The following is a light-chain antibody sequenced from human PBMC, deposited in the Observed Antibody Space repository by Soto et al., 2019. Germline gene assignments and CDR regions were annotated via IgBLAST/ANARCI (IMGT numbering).Light chain of an antibody. CDR3: QHYNNWPQT. Sequence: ELVMTQSPATLSVSPGERATLSCRASQSISSSLAWYQQTPGQAPRLLIYDAFMRATGIPARFSGSGSGSEYTLTINNLQSEDFAVYYCQHYNNWPQTFGQGTKVDIK. CDR1: QSISSS. J-gene: IGKJ1*01. V-gene: IGKV3-15*01. CDR2: DAF.